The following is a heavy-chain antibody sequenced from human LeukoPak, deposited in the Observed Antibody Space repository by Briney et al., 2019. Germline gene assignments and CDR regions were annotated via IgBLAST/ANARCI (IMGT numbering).Heavy chain of an antibody. CDR1: GFPFSSYA. Sequence: GGSLRLSCAASGFPFSSYAMNWVRQAPGKGLEWVSVVAGSDGFTQYADSVKGRFTISRDNSKNTVYLQMNRLRVEDTALYYCVRSLDYWGQGTLVTVSS. CDR3: VRSLDY. V-gene: IGHV3-23*01. J-gene: IGHJ4*02. CDR2: VAGSDGFT.